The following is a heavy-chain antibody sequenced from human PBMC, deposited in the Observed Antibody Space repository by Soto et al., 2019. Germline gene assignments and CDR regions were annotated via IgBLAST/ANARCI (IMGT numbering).Heavy chain of an antibody. Sequence: QVQLQESGPGLVKPSETLSLTCTVSGGSISSYYWSWIRQPPGKGLEWIGYIYYSGSTNYNPSLTSLVSMSVDTSKNQFSLKLSSVTAADTAVYYCARPRYFDPSWYFDLWGRGTLVTVSS. J-gene: IGHJ2*01. CDR1: GGSISSYY. D-gene: IGHD3-9*01. CDR2: IYYSGST. V-gene: IGHV4-59*08. CDR3: ARPRYFDPSWYFDL.